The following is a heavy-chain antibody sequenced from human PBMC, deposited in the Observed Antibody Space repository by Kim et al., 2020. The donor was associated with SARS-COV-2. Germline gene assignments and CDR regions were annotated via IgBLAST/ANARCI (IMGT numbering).Heavy chain of an antibody. Sequence: SETLSLTCAVYGGSFSGYYWSWIRQPPGKGLEWIGEINHSGSTNYNPSLKSRVTISVDTSKNQFSLKLSSVTAADTAVYYCARARGYYGSGSYFAWGQGTLVTVSS. CDR1: GGSFSGYY. CDR3: ARARGYYGSGSYFA. J-gene: IGHJ4*02. CDR2: INHSGST. V-gene: IGHV4-34*01. D-gene: IGHD3-10*01.